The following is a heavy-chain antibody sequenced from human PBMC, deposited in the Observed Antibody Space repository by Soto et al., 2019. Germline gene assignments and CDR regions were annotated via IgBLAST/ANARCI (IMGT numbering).Heavy chain of an antibody. Sequence: SETLSLTCTVSGGSISSSSYYWGWIRQPPGKGLEWIGSIYYSGSTYYNPSLKSRVTISVDTSKNQFSLKLSSVTAADTAVYYCARRGTGAKFDYWGQGTLVTVSS. CDR1: GGSISSSSYY. D-gene: IGHD3-10*01. CDR3: ARRGTGAKFDY. J-gene: IGHJ4*02. V-gene: IGHV4-39*01. CDR2: IYYSGST.